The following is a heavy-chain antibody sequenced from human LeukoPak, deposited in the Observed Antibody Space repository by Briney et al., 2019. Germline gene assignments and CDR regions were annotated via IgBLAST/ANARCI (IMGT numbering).Heavy chain of an antibody. CDR1: GYIFTSYY. D-gene: IGHD3-16*02. CDR3: AREPPESFRFDY. J-gene: IGHJ4*02. CDR2: IRPSGGRA. V-gene: IGHV1-46*01. Sequence: ASVKISCKASGYIFTSYYIHWVRQAPGQGLEWMGIIRPSGGRASYPQNFHGRVTMTMDMSASTVHMELSSLTSEDTAMYYCAREPPESFRFDYWGQGAPVTVSS.